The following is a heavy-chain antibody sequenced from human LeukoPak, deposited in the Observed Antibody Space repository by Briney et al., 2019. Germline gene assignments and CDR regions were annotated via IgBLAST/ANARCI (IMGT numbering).Heavy chain of an antibody. J-gene: IGHJ3*02. Sequence: GGSLRLSCAPSGFIFSDYYMSWVRQAPGKGPEWVSYITDSGNEIYYADSVKGRFTISRDNAKNSLFLRMNSLRAEDTAVYYCARLSHYAFDMWGQGAVVTVS. V-gene: IGHV3-11*01. CDR2: ITDSGNEI. CDR3: ARLSHYAFDM. CDR1: GFIFSDYY.